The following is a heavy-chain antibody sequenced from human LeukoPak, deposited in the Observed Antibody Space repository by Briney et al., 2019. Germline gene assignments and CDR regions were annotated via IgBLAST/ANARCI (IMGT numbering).Heavy chain of an antibody. D-gene: IGHD6-13*01. CDR2: ISSSGSTI. V-gene: IGHV3-48*03. Sequence: RXAXGXGLEWVSYISSSGSTIYYADSVKGRFTISRDNAKNSLYLQMNSLRAEDTAVYYCARGYSSQFDYWGQGTLVTVSS. J-gene: IGHJ4*02. CDR3: ARGYSSQFDY.